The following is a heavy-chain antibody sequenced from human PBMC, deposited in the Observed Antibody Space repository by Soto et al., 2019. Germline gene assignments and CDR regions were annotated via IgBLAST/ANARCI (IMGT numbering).Heavy chain of an antibody. CDR1: GFTFNTHG. CDR2: IWYDESKK. V-gene: IGHV3-33*01. J-gene: IGHJ4*02. D-gene: IGHD6-19*01. CDR3: ARSSGLGIDF. Sequence: QVQLVESGGGVVQPGRSLRLSCAASGFTFNTHGMHWVRQAPGKGLGWVAVIWYDESKKYYEDSVTGRFTISRDNSRSALYLQMDSLRAEDTGVYYCARSSGLGIDFWGQGTLVTVSS.